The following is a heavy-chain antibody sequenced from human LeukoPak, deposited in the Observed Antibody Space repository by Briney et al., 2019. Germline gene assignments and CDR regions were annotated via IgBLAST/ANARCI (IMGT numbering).Heavy chain of an antibody. D-gene: IGHD3-22*01. CDR2: VIGSGSST. CDR3: ARRDYDSSGIDI. CDR1: GFTFSNYD. V-gene: IGHV3-23*01. Sequence: PGGSLRLSCAASGFTFSNYDMSWVRRAPGKGLEWVSTVIGSGSSTYYADSVKGRFTISRDNSRSTLYLQMNSLRAEDTAVYYCARRDYDSSGIDIWGQGTMVTVSS. J-gene: IGHJ3*02.